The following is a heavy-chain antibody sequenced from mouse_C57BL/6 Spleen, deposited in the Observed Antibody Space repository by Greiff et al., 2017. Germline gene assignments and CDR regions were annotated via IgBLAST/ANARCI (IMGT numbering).Heavy chain of an antibody. D-gene: IGHD2-10*01. Sequence: EVKLQESGPGLVKPSQSLSLTCSVTGYSITSGYYWNWIRQFPGNKLEWMGYISYDGSNNYNPSLKNRISITRDTSKNQFFLKLNSVTTEDTATYYCAREGSYYGPPYWGQGTSVTVSS. CDR2: ISYDGSN. CDR3: AREGSYYGPPY. V-gene: IGHV3-6*01. CDR1: GYSITSGYY. J-gene: IGHJ4*01.